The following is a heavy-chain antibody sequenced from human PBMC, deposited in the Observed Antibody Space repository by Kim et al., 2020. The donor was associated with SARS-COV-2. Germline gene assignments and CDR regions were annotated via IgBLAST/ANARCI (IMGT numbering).Heavy chain of an antibody. D-gene: IGHD3-22*01. V-gene: IGHV4-4*02. CDR1: GGSISSSNW. J-gene: IGHJ2*01. CDR2: IYHSGSA. CDR3: ARAWGGYSHSSGYSPMGWYFDL. Sequence: SETLSLTCAVSGGSISSSNWWSWVRQPPGEGLEWIGDIYHSGSAYYNVSLKSRVTISLDKSKNQFSLRLNSVTAADTAIYYCARAWGGYSHSSGYSPMGWYFDLWGRGTLVSVSS.